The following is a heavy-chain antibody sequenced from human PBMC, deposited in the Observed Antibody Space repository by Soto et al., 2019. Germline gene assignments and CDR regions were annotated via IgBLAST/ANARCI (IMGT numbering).Heavy chain of an antibody. D-gene: IGHD1-7*01. V-gene: IGHV3-30-3*01. Sequence: QVQLVESGGGVVQPGRSLRLSCAASGFTFSSYAMHWVRQAPGKGLEWVAVISYDGSNKYYADSVKGRFTISRDNSKNTLYLQMNSLRAEDTAVYYCARDLELELTSSPDYWGQGTLVTVSS. CDR1: GFTFSSYA. CDR3: ARDLELELTSSPDY. CDR2: ISYDGSNK. J-gene: IGHJ4*02.